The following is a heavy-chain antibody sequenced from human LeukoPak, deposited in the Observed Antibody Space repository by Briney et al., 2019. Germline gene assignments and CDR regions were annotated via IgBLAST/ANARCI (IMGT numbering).Heavy chain of an antibody. J-gene: IGHJ4*02. Sequence: GGSLRLSCAASGFTFSSYAMHWVRQAPGKGLEWVAVISYDGSNKYYADSVKGRFTISRDNSKNTLYLQMNSLRAEDTAVYYCARAMTTVTTGYYFDYWGQGTLLTVSS. CDR2: ISYDGSNK. CDR3: ARAMTTVTTGYYFDY. D-gene: IGHD4-17*01. CDR1: GFTFSSYA. V-gene: IGHV3-30*14.